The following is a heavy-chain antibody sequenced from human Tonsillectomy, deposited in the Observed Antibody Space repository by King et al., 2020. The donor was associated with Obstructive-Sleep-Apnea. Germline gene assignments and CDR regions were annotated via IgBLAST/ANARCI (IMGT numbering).Heavy chain of an antibody. Sequence: VQLVESGGGVVQPGRSLRLSCAASGFTFSIYAMQWVRQAPGKGLEWVAVISYDGSNKYYADSVKGRFTISRDNSKNTLYLQMNSLRAEDTAVYYCARLAPELTGDQDGYFDYWGQGTLVTVSS. V-gene: IGHV3-30-3*01. CDR1: GFTFSIYA. CDR3: ARLAPELTGDQDGYFDY. J-gene: IGHJ4*02. D-gene: IGHD7-27*01. CDR2: ISYDGSNK.